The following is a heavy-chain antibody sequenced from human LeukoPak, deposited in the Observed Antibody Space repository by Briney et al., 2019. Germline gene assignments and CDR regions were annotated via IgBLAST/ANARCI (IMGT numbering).Heavy chain of an antibody. V-gene: IGHV1-18*04. CDR1: GYTFTNYH. CDR2: ISTYNANT. CDR3: ARAYGGDSELDY. J-gene: IGHJ4*02. Sequence: ASVRVSCKASGYTFTNYHMHWVRQAPGQGLEWMGWISTYNANTNYAQKLQGRVTMTTDTSTGTVYMELRSLRSDDTAVYYCARAYGGDSELDYWGQGTLVTVSS. D-gene: IGHD4-23*01.